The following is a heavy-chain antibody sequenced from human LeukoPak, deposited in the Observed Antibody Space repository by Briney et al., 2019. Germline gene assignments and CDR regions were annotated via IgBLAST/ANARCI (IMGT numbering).Heavy chain of an antibody. CDR2: INAGNGNT. J-gene: IGHJ4*02. V-gene: IGHV1-3*01. CDR3: ARESNYYCFDF. Sequence: ASVKVSCKASGYTFTNYAIHWVRQAPGQRLEWMGWINAGNGNTEYSQEFQGRVTITSDTSASTAFMELSSLTSEDTAVYYCARESNYYCFDFWGQGTLVTVSS. CDR1: GYTFTNYA. D-gene: IGHD4/OR15-4a*01.